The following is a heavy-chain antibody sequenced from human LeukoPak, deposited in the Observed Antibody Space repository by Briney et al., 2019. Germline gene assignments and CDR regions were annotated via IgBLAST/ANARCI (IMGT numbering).Heavy chain of an antibody. Sequence: GGSLRLSCAASGLTFSSYAMSWVRQAPGKGLEWVAVISYDGSNKYYAGSVKGRFTISRDNSKNTLYLQMNSLRAEDTAVYYCAREDAFDIWGQGTMVTVSS. J-gene: IGHJ3*02. CDR1: GLTFSSYA. CDR3: AREDAFDI. V-gene: IGHV3-30*04. CDR2: ISYDGSNK.